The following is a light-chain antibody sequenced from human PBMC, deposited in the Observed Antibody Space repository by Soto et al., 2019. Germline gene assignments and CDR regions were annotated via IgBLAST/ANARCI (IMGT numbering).Light chain of an antibody. CDR3: FSYAGDSTWV. CDR2: EVT. J-gene: IGLJ3*02. CDR1: RSDIGSYNS. Sequence: QSALTQPASVSGSPGESITISCTGTRSDIGSYNSIAWYQQHPGKAPRVMIFEVTKRPSGISNRFSGSKSGSTASLTISGLQADDEADYFCFSYAGDSTWVFGGDQADRP. V-gene: IGLV2-23*02.